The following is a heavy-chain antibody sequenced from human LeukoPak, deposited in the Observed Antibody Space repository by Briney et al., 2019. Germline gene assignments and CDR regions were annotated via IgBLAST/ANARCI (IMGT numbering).Heavy chain of an antibody. V-gene: IGHV1-69*05. CDR2: ITPIFGTA. D-gene: IGHD5-12*01. CDR1: GGTFSSYA. Sequence: SVKVSCKASGGTFSSYAISWVRQAPGQGLEWMGGITPIFGTANYAQKFQGRVTITTDESTSTAYMELSSLRSEDTAVYYCAREDSGYENWFDPWGQGTLVTVSS. J-gene: IGHJ5*02. CDR3: AREDSGYENWFDP.